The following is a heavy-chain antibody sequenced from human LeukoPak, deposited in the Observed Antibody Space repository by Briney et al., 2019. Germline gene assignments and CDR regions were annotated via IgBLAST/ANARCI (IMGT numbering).Heavy chain of an antibody. Sequence: SETLSLTCTVSGGSISSYYWGWIRQPPGKGLEWIGSIYYSGSTYYNPSLKSRVTISVDTSKNQFSLKLSSVTAADTAVYYCARDSISGSDYWGQGTLVTVSS. D-gene: IGHD6-19*01. CDR2: IYYSGST. CDR1: GGSISSYY. CDR3: ARDSISGSDY. V-gene: IGHV4-39*07. J-gene: IGHJ4*02.